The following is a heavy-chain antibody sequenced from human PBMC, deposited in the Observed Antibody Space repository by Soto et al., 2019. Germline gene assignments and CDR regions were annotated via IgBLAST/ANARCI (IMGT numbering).Heavy chain of an antibody. Sequence: QVQLVESGGDLVKPGGSLRLSCAASGYTFSDYYMSWIRQAPGKGLEWISYIDTSGTKIYYADSVKGRFTITRDNAKNSRYLEMSSLRDEDPAVSYCARHSDMWSGYLSPVDYWGQGTLVTVSS. CDR2: IDTSGTKI. J-gene: IGHJ4*02. D-gene: IGHD3-3*01. CDR3: ARHSDMWSGYLSPVDY. V-gene: IGHV3-11*01. CDR1: GYTFSDYY.